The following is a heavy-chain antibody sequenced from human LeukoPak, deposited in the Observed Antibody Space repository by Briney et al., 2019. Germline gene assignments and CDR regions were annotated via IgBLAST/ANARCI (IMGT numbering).Heavy chain of an antibody. CDR3: ARLKYGDYGLYYFDY. J-gene: IGHJ4*02. D-gene: IGHD4-17*01. CDR2: IYYSGNT. V-gene: IGHV4-31*03. CDR1: GDSISGGAYY. Sequence: SQTLSLTCTVSGDSISGGAYYWSWIRQHPGKGLEWIGYIYYSGNTYYNPSLKSRVAISVDTSKKQFSLKLSSVTAADTAVYYCARLKYGDYGLYYFDYWGQGTLVTVSS.